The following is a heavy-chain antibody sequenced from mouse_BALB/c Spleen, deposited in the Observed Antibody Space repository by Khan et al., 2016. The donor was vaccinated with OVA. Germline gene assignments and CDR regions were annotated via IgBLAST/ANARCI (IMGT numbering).Heavy chain of an antibody. CDR1: GYTFTNYG. Sequence: QIQLVQSGPELKKPGETVKISCKASGYTFTNYGMNWVKQAPGKGLKWMGWINTYTGEPTYTDDFKGRFAFSLATSASTAYLQINNLKNEDMATYFCARRACYWYFDVWGAGTTVTVSS. J-gene: IGHJ1*01. D-gene: IGHD3-3*01. CDR3: ARRACYWYFDV. V-gene: IGHV9-1*02. CDR2: INTYTGEP.